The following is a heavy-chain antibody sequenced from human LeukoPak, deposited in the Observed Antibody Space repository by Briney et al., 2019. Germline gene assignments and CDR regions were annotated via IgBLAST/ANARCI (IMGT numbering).Heavy chain of an antibody. V-gene: IGHV1-2*02. CDR1: GYSFTGYY. D-gene: IGHD4-11*01. J-gene: IGHJ6*02. CDR2: INPNSGGT. Sequence: ASVKVSCKASGYSFTGYYMHWVRQAPGQGLEWMGWINPNSGGTNYAQKLQGRVTMTTDTSTSTAYMELRSLRSDDTAVYYCAAVTPMNYYYYYGMDVWGQGTTVTVSS. CDR3: AAVTPMNYYYYYGMDV.